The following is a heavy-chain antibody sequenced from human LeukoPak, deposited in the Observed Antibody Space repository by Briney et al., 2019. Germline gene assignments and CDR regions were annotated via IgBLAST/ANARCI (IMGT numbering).Heavy chain of an antibody. J-gene: IGHJ4*02. CDR1: GFTFDSYW. CDR3: AREIGSAARGR. Sequence: GSLRLSCATSGFTFDSYWMSWVRQAPGKGLEWVANIKEDGSEKYYVDSVKGRFTISRDNAKNSVYLQMNSLRAEDTAVYYCAREIGSAARGRWGQGTLVTVSS. V-gene: IGHV3-7*05. D-gene: IGHD6-13*01. CDR2: IKEDGSEK.